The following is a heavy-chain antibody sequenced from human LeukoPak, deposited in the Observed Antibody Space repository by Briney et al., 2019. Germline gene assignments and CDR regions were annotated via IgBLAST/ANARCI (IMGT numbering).Heavy chain of an antibody. Sequence: GASVKVSCKASGGTFSSYAISWVRQAPGQGLEWMGGIIPIFGTANYAQKFQGRVTITADESTSTAYMELSSLRSEDTAVYYCARAPPAYYYDSSGYYGFDYWGQGTLVTVSS. D-gene: IGHD3-22*01. CDR2: IIPIFGTA. J-gene: IGHJ4*02. CDR1: GGTFSSYA. CDR3: ARAPPAYYYDSSGYYGFDY. V-gene: IGHV1-69*13.